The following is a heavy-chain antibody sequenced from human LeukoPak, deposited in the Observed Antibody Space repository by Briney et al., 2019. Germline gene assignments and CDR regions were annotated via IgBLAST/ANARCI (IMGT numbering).Heavy chain of an antibody. CDR2: IYYSGST. D-gene: IGHD3-9*01. Sequence: SETLSLTCTVSGGSISSSSYYWGWIRQPPGKGLEWIGSIYYSGSTYYNPSLKSRVTISVDTSKNQFSLKLSSVTAADTAVYYCARAPRYYDILTGFDFYYYYGMDVWGQGTTVTVSS. V-gene: IGHV4-39*07. J-gene: IGHJ6*02. CDR3: ARAPRYYDILTGFDFYYYYGMDV. CDR1: GGSISSSSYY.